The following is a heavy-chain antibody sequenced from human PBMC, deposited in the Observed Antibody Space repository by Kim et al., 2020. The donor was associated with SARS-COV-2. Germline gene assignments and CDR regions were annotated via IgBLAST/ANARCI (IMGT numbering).Heavy chain of an antibody. CDR2: INRNNGGT. D-gene: IGHD1-1*01. CDR1: TYTFIGYY. J-gene: IGHJ4*02. Sequence: ASVKVSCKASTYTFIGYYLHWVRQAPGQGLEWIGWINRNNGGTNYAQNFQGRVTMTRDTSINTAFIELSGLRSDDTALYYCATGNEIYFFNFWGQGTLVTVSS. V-gene: IGHV1-2*02. CDR3: ATGNEIYFFNF.